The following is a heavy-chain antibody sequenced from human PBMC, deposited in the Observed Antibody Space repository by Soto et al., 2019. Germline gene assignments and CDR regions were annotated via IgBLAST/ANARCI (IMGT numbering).Heavy chain of an antibody. CDR1: GGSISSGGYY. CDR3: AIDSGFGHPAKYYYYYGMDV. J-gene: IGHJ6*02. D-gene: IGHD3-10*01. Sequence: SETLSLTCTDSGGSISSGGYYWSWIRQHPGKGLEWIGYIYYSGSTYYNPSLKSRVTISVDTSKNQFSLKLSSVTAADTAVYYCAIDSGFGHPAKYYYYYGMDVWGQGTTVTVSS. V-gene: IGHV4-31*03. CDR2: IYYSGST.